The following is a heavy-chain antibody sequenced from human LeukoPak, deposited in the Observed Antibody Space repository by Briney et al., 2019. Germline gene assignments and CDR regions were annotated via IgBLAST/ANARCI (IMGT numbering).Heavy chain of an antibody. V-gene: IGHV3-9*01. J-gene: IGHJ4*02. CDR3: AKTAMKGPYFDY. D-gene: IGHD5-18*01. CDR1: GFTFDDYA. CDR2: ISWNSGSI. Sequence: GGSLRLSCAASGFTFDDYAMHWVRQAPGKGLEWVSGISWNSGSIGYVDSVKGRFTISRDNAKNSLYLQMNSLRAEDTAVYYCAKTAMKGPYFDYWGQGTLVTVSS.